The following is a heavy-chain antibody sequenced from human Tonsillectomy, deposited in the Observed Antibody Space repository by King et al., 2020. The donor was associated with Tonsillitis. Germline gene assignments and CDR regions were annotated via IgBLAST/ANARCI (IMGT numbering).Heavy chain of an antibody. J-gene: IGHJ3*02. V-gene: IGHV4-34*01. CDR3: ARWAVAPTPVGDAFDI. D-gene: IGHD6-19*01. CDR1: GGSFSGYY. Sequence: HVQLQQWGAGLLKPSETLSLTCAVYGGSFSGYYWSWIRQPPGKGLEWIGEINHSGSTNYNPSPKSRVTISVDTSKNQFSLKLSSVTAADTAVYYCARWAVAPTPVGDAFDIWGQGTMVTVSS. CDR2: INHSGST.